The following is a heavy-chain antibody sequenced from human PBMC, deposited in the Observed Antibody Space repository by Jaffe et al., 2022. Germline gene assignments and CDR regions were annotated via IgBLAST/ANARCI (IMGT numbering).Heavy chain of an antibody. D-gene: IGHD3-16*02. J-gene: IGHJ6*03. CDR3: ASAHWSQANKYYDYIWGSYRHKAPLYYYYMDV. CDR1: GGSISSGGYS. V-gene: IGHV4-30-2*01. Sequence: QLQLQESGSGLVKPSQTLSLTCAVSGGSISSGGYSWSWIRQPPGKGLEWIGYIYHSGSTYYNPSLKSRVTISVDRSKNQFSLKLSSVTAADTAVYYCASAHWSQANKYYDYIWGSYRHKAPLYYYYMDVWGKGTTVTVSS. CDR2: IYHSGST.